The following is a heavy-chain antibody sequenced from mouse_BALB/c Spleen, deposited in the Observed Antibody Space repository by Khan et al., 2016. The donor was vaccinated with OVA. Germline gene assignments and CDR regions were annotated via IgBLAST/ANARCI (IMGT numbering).Heavy chain of an antibody. V-gene: IGHV1-7*01. Sequence: QVQLKQSGAELAKPGASVKMSCKASGYTFTSYWMHWVKQRPGQGLEWIGYINPSTGYTEYNQKFKDKATLTADKSSSTAYIQLSSLTSEDSAVXYCARSYGYARYFDVWGAGTTVTVSS. J-gene: IGHJ1*01. CDR3: ARSYGYARYFDV. D-gene: IGHD2-2*01. CDR1: GYTFTSYW. CDR2: INPSTGYT.